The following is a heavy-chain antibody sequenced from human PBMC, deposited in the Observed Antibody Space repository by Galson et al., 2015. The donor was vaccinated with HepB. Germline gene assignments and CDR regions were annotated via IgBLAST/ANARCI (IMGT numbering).Heavy chain of an antibody. CDR2: INPNSGGT. Sequence: CTASGYTFTGYYMHWVRQAPGQGLEWMGWINPNSGGTNYAQKFQGRVTMTRDTSISTAYMELSRLRSDDTAVYYCAKLWYGGNSGIVAFDIWGQGTMVTVSS. V-gene: IGHV1-2*02. J-gene: IGHJ3*02. CDR1: GYTFTGYY. CDR3: AKLWYGGNSGIVAFDI. D-gene: IGHD4-23*01.